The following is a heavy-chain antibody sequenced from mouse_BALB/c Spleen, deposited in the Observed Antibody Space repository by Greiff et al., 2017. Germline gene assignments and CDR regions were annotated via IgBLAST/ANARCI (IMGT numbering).Heavy chain of an antibody. Sequence: VKVVESGPGLVQPSQSLSITCTVSGFSLTSYGVHWVRQSPGKGLEWLGVIWSGGSTDYNAAFISRLSISKDNSKSQVFFKMNSLQANDTAIYYCARGGNYVFYAMDYWGQGTSVTVSS. J-gene: IGHJ4*01. V-gene: IGHV2-2*02. CDR3: ARGGNYVFYAMDY. CDR2: IWSGGST. CDR1: GFSLTSYG. D-gene: IGHD2-1*01.